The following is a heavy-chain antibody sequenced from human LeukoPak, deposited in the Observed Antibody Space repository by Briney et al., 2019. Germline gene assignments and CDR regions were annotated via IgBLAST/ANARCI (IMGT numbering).Heavy chain of an antibody. CDR3: ARASTHSDY. V-gene: IGHV4-59*12. J-gene: IGHJ4*02. CDR1: GGSISGYY. Sequence: SETLSPTCTVSGGSISGYYWSWIRQPPGKGLEWIGYIYYSGSTNYNPSLKSRVTISVDTSKNQFSLKLSSVTAADTAVYYCARASTHSDYWGQGTLVTVSS. CDR2: IYYSGST. D-gene: IGHD1-1*01.